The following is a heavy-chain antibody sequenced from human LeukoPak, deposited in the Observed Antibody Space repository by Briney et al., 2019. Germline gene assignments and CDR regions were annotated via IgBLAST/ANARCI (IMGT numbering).Heavy chain of an antibody. CDR2: INPNSGGT. J-gene: IGHJ4*02. D-gene: IGHD2-15*01. V-gene: IGHV1-2*02. CDR3: ARGYCSGGSCYSDY. CDR1: GYTFTGYY. Sequence: ASVKVSCKASGYTFTGYYMHRARQAPGQGLEWMGWINPNSGGTNYAQKFQGRVTMTRDTSISTAYMELSRLRSDDTAVYYCARGYCSGGSCYSDYRGQGTLVTVSS.